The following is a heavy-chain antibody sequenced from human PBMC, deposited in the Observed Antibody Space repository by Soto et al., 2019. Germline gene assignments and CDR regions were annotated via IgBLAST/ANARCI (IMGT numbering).Heavy chain of an antibody. CDR1: GDSVSSRQW. V-gene: IGHV4-4*02. D-gene: IGHD2-8*01. CDR2: IYRGSSP. J-gene: IGHJ1*01. CDR3: VKNGAFAIEH. Sequence: PSETLSLTCAVSGDSVSSRQWWSWVRQPPGGGLEWIGEIYRGSSPTYSPSLESRITISVDKSRNLLSLRLNSMTAADTAVYYCVKNGAFAIEHWGHALLVTVSS.